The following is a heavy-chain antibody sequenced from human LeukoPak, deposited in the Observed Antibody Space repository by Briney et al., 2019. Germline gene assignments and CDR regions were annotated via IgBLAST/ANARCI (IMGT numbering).Heavy chain of an antibody. CDR2: INSDGSST. V-gene: IGHV3-74*01. CDR3: ARAGSGSYFDY. Sequence: PGGSLRLSCAASGFTFSRYWMHWVRQASGKGLVWVSLINSDGSSTSYADSVKGRFTIPRDNAKNTLYLQMNSRRAEDTAVYYCARAGSGSYFDYWGQGTLVTVSS. CDR1: GFTFSRYW. J-gene: IGHJ4*02. D-gene: IGHD1-26*01.